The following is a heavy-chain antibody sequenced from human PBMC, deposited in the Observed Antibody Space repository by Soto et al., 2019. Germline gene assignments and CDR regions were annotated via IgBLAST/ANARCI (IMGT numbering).Heavy chain of an antibody. V-gene: IGHV4-4*02. D-gene: IGHD6-13*01. Sequence: GSLRLSCAASGFTLSNYVMNWVRQPPGKGLEWIGEVYRTGSTNYNPSLESRLTISVDKSKNQFSLKLTSVTAADTAVYYCARARATIAAAAIFDCWGQGTLVTVSS. J-gene: IGHJ4*02. CDR1: GFTLSNYVM. CDR3: ARARATIAAAAIFDC. CDR2: VYRTGST.